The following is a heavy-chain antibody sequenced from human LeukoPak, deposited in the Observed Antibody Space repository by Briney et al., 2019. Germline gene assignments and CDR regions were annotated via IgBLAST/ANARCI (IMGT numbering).Heavy chain of an antibody. CDR1: GFTFDDYG. CDR2: INWNGGST. J-gene: IGHJ4*02. V-gene: IGHV3-20*04. D-gene: IGHD2-15*01. CDR3: ARGGGYYPIDY. Sequence: GGSLRLSCAASGFTFDDYGMSWVRQAPGKGLEWVSGINWNGGSTGYADSVRGRFTISRDNSKNTLYLQVNSLRAEDTAVYYCARGGGYYPIDYWGQGTLVTVSS.